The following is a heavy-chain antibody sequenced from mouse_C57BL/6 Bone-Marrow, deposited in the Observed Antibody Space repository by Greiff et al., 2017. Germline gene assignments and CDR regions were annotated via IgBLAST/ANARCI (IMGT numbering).Heavy chain of an antibody. V-gene: IGHV1-50*01. CDR2: IDPSDSNP. D-gene: IGHD1-1*01. Sequence: QVKLQQPGAELVKPGASVKLSCKASGYTFTSYWMQWVNQRPGQGLEWIGEIDPSDSNPHYNQKLKGKATLTVDPSYSNAYMQLSSLTSEDSAVYYCTKNHYGSLSWDYCGQGTTLTVSS. J-gene: IGHJ2*01. CDR3: TKNHYGSLSWDY. CDR1: GYTFTSYW.